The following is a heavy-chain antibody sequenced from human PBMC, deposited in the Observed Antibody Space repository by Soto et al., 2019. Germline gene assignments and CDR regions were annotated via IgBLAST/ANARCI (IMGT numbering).Heavy chain of an antibody. Sequence: GASVKVSCKASGYTFTGYYMHWVRQAPGQGLEWMGWINPNSNGTNYAQKFQGWVTMTRDTSISTAYMELSRLRSDDTAVYYCARAEGITIFGVVITTGFDYWGQGTLVTVSS. CDR3: ARAEGITIFGVVITTGFDY. V-gene: IGHV1-2*04. CDR1: GYTFTGYY. CDR2: INPNSNGT. D-gene: IGHD3-3*01. J-gene: IGHJ4*02.